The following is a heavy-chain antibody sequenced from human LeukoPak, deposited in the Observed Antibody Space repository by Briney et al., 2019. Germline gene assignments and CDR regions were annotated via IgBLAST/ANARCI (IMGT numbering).Heavy chain of an antibody. CDR2: INHSGST. V-gene: IGHV4-4*02. J-gene: IGHJ4*02. CDR1: GGSISSSNW. CDR3: ARHSNWNAFDY. D-gene: IGHD1-20*01. Sequence: RPSETLSLTCAVSGGSISSSNWWSWVRQPPGKGLEWIGEINHSGSTYYNPSLKSRVTISVDTSKNQFSLKLSSVTAADTAVYYCARHSNWNAFDYWGQGTLVTVSS.